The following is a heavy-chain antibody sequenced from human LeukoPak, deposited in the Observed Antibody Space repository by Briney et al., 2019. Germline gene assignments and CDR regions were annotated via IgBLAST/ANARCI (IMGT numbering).Heavy chain of an antibody. CDR2: IIPIFGTA. J-gene: IGHJ4*02. D-gene: IGHD1-26*01. CDR1: GDTFSSYA. CDR3: ARDGEYSGSYYVDY. Sequence: GASVKVSCKSCGDTFSSYAISWVRQAPGQGLEWMGRIIPIFGTANYAQKFQGRVTITTDESTSTAYMELSSLRSEDTAVYYCARDGEYSGSYYVDYWGQGTLVTVSS. V-gene: IGHV1-69*05.